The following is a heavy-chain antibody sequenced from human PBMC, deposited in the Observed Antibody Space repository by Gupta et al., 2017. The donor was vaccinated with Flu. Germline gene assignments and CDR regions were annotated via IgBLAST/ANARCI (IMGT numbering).Heavy chain of an antibody. CDR1: GFSLSTSGVG. D-gene: IGHD5-12*01. CDR3: AHRPIILATIGYWFDP. V-gene: IGHV2-5*02. Sequence: QITLKESGPTLVKPTQTLTLTCTFSGFSLSTSGVGVGWIRQPPGKALEWLALIYWDDDKRYSPSLKSRLTINKDTSKNQVVLTMTNMDPVDTATYYCAHRPIILATIGYWFDPWGQGTLVTGSS. CDR2: IYWDDDK. J-gene: IGHJ5*02.